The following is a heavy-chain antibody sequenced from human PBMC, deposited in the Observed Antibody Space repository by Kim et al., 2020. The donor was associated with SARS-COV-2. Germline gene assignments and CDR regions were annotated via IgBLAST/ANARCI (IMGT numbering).Heavy chain of an antibody. J-gene: IGHJ4*02. CDR1: GYTFTSYY. V-gene: IGHV1-46*01. Sequence: ASVKVSCKASGYTFTSYYMHWVRQAPGQGLEWMGIINPSGGSTSYAQKFQGRVTMTRDTSTSTVYMELSSLRSEDTAVYYCARDRMAEVGTVVVPAAMVYWGQGTLVTVSS. CDR2: INPSGGST. D-gene: IGHD2-2*01. CDR3: ARDRMAEVGTVVVPAAMVY.